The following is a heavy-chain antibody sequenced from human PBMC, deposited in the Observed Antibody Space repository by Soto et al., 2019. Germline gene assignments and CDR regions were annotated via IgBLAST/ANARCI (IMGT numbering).Heavy chain of an antibody. CDR2: MSYDGTKQ. CDR3: ARDGRSLDSSSWLPSIDP. Sequence: PGGSLRLSCAASGFTFSTYGMHWVRQAPGKGLEWVAAMSYDGTKQYYVDSVKGRFTISRDNSRNTLFLQLNSLRDEDTAVYYCARDGRSLDSSSWLPSIDPWGQGTLVTVSS. CDR1: GFTFSTYG. V-gene: IGHV3-30*03. J-gene: IGHJ5*02. D-gene: IGHD6-13*01.